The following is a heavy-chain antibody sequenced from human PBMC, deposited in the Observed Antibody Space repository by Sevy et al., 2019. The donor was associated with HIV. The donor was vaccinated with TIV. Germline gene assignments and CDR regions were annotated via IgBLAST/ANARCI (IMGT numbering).Heavy chain of an antibody. CDR3: ARSWDYWGQMGY. CDR2: IKQDGSDK. Sequence: GGSLRLSCAASGFTFNNYWMTWVRQAPGKGLEWVANIKQDGSDKYYMESVKGRFNISRDNTKNSQYLQLNSLRAEDTAVYYCARSWDYWGQMGYWGQGTLVTVSS. D-gene: IGHD7-27*01. V-gene: IGHV3-7*03. CDR1: GFTFNNYW. J-gene: IGHJ4*02.